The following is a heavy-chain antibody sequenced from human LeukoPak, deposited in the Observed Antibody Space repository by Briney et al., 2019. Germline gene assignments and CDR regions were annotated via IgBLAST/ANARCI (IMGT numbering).Heavy chain of an antibody. Sequence: ASVKVSCKASGYTFTNYGITWVRQAPGQGLEWMGWISAYNGDTNYAQKVQGRVTMTTDTSTRTAYMELRSLRSDDTAVYYCARDSMDYGNNAYFDYWGQGTLVTASS. CDR3: ARDSMDYGNNAYFDY. CDR1: GYTFTNYG. V-gene: IGHV1-18*01. D-gene: IGHD4/OR15-4a*01. CDR2: ISAYNGDT. J-gene: IGHJ4*02.